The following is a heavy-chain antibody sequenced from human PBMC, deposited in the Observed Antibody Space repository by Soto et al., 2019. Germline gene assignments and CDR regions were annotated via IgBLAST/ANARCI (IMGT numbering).Heavy chain of an antibody. V-gene: IGHV4-59*01. J-gene: IGHJ4*02. CDR2: IYYSGST. CDR1: GGSISSYY. D-gene: IGHD3-22*01. CDR3: ARARYYDSSGYYY. Sequence: SETLSLTCTVSGGSISSYYWSWIRQPPGKGLEWIGYIYYSGSTNYNPSLKSRVTISVDTSKNQFSLKLSSVTAADTAVYYCARARYYDSSGYYYWGQGTLVTVSS.